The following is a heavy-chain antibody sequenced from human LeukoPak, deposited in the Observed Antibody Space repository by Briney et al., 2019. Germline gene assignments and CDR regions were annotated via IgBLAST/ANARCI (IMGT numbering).Heavy chain of an antibody. CDR1: GYTFTGYY. CDR2: INPNSGGT. D-gene: IGHD2-2*01. J-gene: IGHJ5*02. Sequence: ASVKVSCKASGYTFTGYYMHWVRQAPGQGLEWMGWINPNSGGTNYAQKFQGRVTMTRDTSISTAYMELSRLRSDDTAVYYCARPYCSSTSCYENWFDPWGQGTLVIVSS. CDR3: ARPYCSSTSCYENWFDP. V-gene: IGHV1-2*02.